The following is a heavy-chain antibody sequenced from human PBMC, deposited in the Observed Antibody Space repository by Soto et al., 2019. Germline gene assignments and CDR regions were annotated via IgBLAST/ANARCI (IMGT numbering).Heavy chain of an antibody. CDR3: ARFTMIVVWDPCDFDY. CDR2: ISGRGGST. CDR1: GFTFSSYA. Sequence: EVQLLESGGGLVQPGGSLRLSCAASGFTFSSYAMSWVRQAPGTGLEWVAAISGRGGSTYYAASVKGRFTFTSDNSKNALYLQMNSLRDEATAVYYCARFTMIVVWDPCDFDYWGQGTLVTVSS. J-gene: IGHJ4*02. V-gene: IGHV3-23*01. D-gene: IGHD3-22*01.